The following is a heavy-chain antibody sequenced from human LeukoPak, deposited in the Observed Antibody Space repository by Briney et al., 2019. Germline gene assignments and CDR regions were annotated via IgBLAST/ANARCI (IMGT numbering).Heavy chain of an antibody. CDR2: ISWNSGSI. CDR3: ARTTMTTVTNYYYYYMDV. CDR1: GFTFDDYA. J-gene: IGHJ6*03. Sequence: GGSLRLSCAASGFTFDDYAMHWVRQAPGKGLEWVSGISWNSGSIGYADSVKGRFTISRDNAKNSLYLQMNSLRAEDTAVYYCARTTMTTVTNYYYYYMDVWGKGTTVTVSS. D-gene: IGHD4-17*01. V-gene: IGHV3-9*01.